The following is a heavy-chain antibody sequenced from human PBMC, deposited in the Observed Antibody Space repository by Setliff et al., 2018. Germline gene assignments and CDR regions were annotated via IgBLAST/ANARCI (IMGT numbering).Heavy chain of an antibody. CDR1: GYTFTSYY. CDR2: INPNSGGA. CDR3: ARDQWVRSPPLYFSYSMDV. J-gene: IGHJ6*02. Sequence: ASVKVSCKASGYTFTSYYMHWVRQAPGQGLEWMGWINPNSGGANYAQKFQGRVTMTRDTSISTGYMELSRLRSDDTAVYYCARDQWVRSPPLYFSYSMDVWGQGTTVTVSS. V-gene: IGHV1-2*02. D-gene: IGHD5-12*01.